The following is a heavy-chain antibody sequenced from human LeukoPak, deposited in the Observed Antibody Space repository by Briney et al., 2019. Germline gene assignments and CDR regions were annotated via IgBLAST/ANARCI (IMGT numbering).Heavy chain of an antibody. CDR2: INPNSGGT. CDR3: ARGVSIAARRRDY. J-gene: IGHJ4*02. Sequence: ASVTVSYKASGYTFTDYYMQWVGQAPGQGVAWMGWINPNSGGTNYAQKFQGRVTMTRDTSISTAYMELSRLRSDDTAVYYCARGVSIAARRRDYWGQGTLVTVSS. CDR1: GYTFTDYY. V-gene: IGHV1-2*02. D-gene: IGHD6-6*01.